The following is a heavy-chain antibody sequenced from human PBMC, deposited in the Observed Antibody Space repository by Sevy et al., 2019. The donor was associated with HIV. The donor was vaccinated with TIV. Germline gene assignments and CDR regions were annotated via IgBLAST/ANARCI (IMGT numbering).Heavy chain of an antibody. CDR1: GYTFTSYA. CDR3: AGDRRQLWLGGGYGLDP. CDR2: INAGNGNT. V-gene: IGHV1-3*01. J-gene: IGHJ5*02. D-gene: IGHD5-18*01. Sequence: ASVKVSCKASGYTFTSYAMHWVRQAPGQRLEWMGWINAGNGNTKYSQKFQGRVTITRDTSGSTAYLELSSLRSEDTAAYYCAGDRRQLWLGGGYGLDPWGQGTLVTVSS.